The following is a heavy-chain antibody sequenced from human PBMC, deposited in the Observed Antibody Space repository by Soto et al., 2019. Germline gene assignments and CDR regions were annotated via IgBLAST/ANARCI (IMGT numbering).Heavy chain of an antibody. D-gene: IGHD2-15*01. CDR3: ARGATGAWDN. Sequence: QVQLQESGPRLVKPSETLSLTCTVSGDSISPHYWSWIRQPPGKELEWIGYIYYSGSTDYNPSFKSRVTISVDTSKNQFSLKRNSATAADTAVYYCARGATGAWDNWGQGTLVTVSS. V-gene: IGHV4-59*11. CDR2: IYYSGST. CDR1: GDSISPHY. J-gene: IGHJ4*02.